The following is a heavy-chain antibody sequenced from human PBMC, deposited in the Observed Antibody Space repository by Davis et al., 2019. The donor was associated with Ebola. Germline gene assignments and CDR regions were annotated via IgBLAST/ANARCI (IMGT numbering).Heavy chain of an antibody. V-gene: IGHV3-23*01. CDR2: ISDSGGST. Sequence: GGSLTLSCPASGLTFSNYAMSWVRPAPGKGLEWVSGISDSGGSTHYADSVKGRFTISRDNSKNTLYLQMNSLRAEDTAVSYCAKGGGTSSSDFRRTWGQGTLVTVSS. CDR3: AKGGGTSSSDFRRT. CDR1: GLTFSNYA. D-gene: IGHD6-6*01. J-gene: IGHJ5*02.